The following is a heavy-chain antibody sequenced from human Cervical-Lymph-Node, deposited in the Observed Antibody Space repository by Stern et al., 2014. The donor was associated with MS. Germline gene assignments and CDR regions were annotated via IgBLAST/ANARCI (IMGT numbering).Heavy chain of an antibody. CDR3: ANDASHSGRQSAGFDY. CDR1: GFTFSAFA. J-gene: IGHJ4*02. Sequence: EVQLVESGGGLVQPGGSLRLSCAASGFTFSAFAMRWVRQAPGKGLEWASTVSDSGRSTYYADSVKGRFIISRDNSKNTLSLQMNSLSAEDTALYYCANDASHSGRQSAGFDYWGLGTLVIVSS. CDR2: VSDSGRST. V-gene: IGHV3-23*04. D-gene: IGHD6-19*01.